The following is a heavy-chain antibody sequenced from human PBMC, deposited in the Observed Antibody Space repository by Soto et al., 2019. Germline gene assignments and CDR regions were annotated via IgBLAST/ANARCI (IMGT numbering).Heavy chain of an antibody. CDR2: ISAYNGNT. D-gene: IGHD2-21*02. CDR1: GYTFTNYG. V-gene: IGHV1-18*01. Sequence: ASVKVSCKASGYTFTNYGISWVRQAPGQGLEWMGWISAYNGNTNYAQKLQGRVTMTTDTSTSTAYMELSSLRSEDTAVYYCARVALAYCRGDCYPHLDYWGQGTLVTVS. J-gene: IGHJ4*02. CDR3: ARVALAYCRGDCYPHLDY.